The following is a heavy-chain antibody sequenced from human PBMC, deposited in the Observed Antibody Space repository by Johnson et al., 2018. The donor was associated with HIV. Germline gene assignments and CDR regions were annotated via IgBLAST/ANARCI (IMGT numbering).Heavy chain of an antibody. CDR2: ISSSGSTI. V-gene: IGHV3-11*04. Sequence: QVQLVESGGGLVKPGGSLRLSCAASGFTFSDYYMSWIRQAPGQGLEWVSYISSSGSTIYYADTVKGRFTISRDNAKNSLYLQMNSLRAEDTAVYYCARDARYYYDSRGDAFDIWGQGTMVTVSS. D-gene: IGHD3-22*01. CDR3: ARDARYYYDSRGDAFDI. CDR1: GFTFSDYY. J-gene: IGHJ3*02.